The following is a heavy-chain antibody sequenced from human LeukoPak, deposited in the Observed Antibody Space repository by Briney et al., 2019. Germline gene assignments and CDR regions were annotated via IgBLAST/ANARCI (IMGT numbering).Heavy chain of an antibody. Sequence: GGSLRLSCVGSGFTLSDNWMTWVRLAPGWGLEWVANIKHDGSEKNYVDSVKGRFTISRDNAKNSVYLQMDRLRAEDTAVYYCARARCLNSWGQGTLVTVSS. CDR2: IKHDGSEK. J-gene: IGHJ4*02. CDR3: ARARCLNS. V-gene: IGHV3-7*01. D-gene: IGHD5-24*01. CDR1: GFTLSDNW.